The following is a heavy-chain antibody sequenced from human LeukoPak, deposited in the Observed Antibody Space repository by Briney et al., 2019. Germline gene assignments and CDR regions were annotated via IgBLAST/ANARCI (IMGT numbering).Heavy chain of an antibody. CDR3: ARQEGFDFWSGYYTGYYHGMDV. D-gene: IGHD3-3*01. CDR2: IYPGDSDT. CDR1: GYSFTSYW. V-gene: IGHV5-51*01. Sequence: GESLKISCKGSGYSFTSYWIGWVRQMPGKGLEWMGNIYPGDSDTRYNPSLQGQVTISADTSMSTAYLQWSSLKASDTAMYYCARQEGFDFWSGYYTGYYHGMDVWGQGTTVTVSS. J-gene: IGHJ6*02.